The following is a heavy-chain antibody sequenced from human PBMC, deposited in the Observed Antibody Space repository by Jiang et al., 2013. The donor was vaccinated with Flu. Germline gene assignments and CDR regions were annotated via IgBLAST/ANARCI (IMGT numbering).Heavy chain of an antibody. D-gene: IGHD2-2*01. CDR1: GFTFSNFE. CDR3: ARGAPYRSTSHSYVGEYYFDY. CDR2: ISTYGSTT. V-gene: IGHV3-48*03. J-gene: IGHJ4*02. Sequence: VQLLESGGGLVQPGGSLRLSCAASGFTFSNFEMNWVRQAPGKGLEWLSYISTYGSTTYYADSVKGRFTISRDNAKSSLFLQMNSPRAEDTAIYYCARGAPYRSTSHSYVGEYYFDYWGQGTVVTVSS.